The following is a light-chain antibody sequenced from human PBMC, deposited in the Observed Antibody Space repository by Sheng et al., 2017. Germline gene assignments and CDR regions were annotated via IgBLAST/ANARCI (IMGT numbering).Light chain of an antibody. CDR2: GAS. J-gene: IGKJ1*01. V-gene: IGKV3-20*01. CDR1: QSVSSSH. Sequence: EIVLTQSPGTLSLSPGEGGTLSCRASQSVSSSHLAWYQQKPGQAPRLLIYGASSRVTGIPDRFSGSGSGTDFTLTINRLEPEDFAVYFCQQYGTSPTFGQGSKVEIK. CDR3: QQYGTSPT.